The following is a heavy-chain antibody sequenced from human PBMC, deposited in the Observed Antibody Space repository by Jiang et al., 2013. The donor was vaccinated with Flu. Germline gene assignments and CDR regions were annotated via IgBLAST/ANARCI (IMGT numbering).Heavy chain of an antibody. CDR3: ATDPRKATLSLFDY. CDR1: GYTLTELS. J-gene: IGHJ4*02. CDR2: FDPEDGET. D-gene: IGHD2/OR15-2a*01. V-gene: IGHV1-24*01. Sequence: GAEVKKPGASVKVSCKVSGYTLTELSMHWVRQAPGKGLEWMGGFDPEDGETIYAQKFQGRVTMTEDTSTDTAYMELSSLRSEDTAVYYCATDPRKATLSLFDYWGQGTPVTVSS.